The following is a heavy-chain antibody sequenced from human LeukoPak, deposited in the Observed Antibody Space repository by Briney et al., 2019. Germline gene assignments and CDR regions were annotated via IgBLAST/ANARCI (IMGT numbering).Heavy chain of an antibody. V-gene: IGHV1-2*02. CDR2: INPNSGGT. D-gene: IGHD4-23*01. Sequence: ASVKVSFKTAGYTFTGYYIHWVRQATGQGLERMGWINPNSGGTKSAQKFQGRVTMTRDTSISTVYMELSRLRSDDTAVYYCAVGGNGAGDYFDYWGQGTLVTVSS. CDR3: AVGGNGAGDYFDY. J-gene: IGHJ4*02. CDR1: GYTFTGYY.